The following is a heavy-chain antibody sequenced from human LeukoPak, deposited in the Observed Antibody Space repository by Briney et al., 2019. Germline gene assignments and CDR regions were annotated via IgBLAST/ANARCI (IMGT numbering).Heavy chain of an antibody. J-gene: IGHJ4*02. CDR2: INPDNGGT. CDR1: GYAFTGYY. V-gene: IGHV1-2*02. D-gene: IGHD5-12*01. CDR3: ARDPSNSGYDYLYYFDY. Sequence: ASVKVSCKASGYAFTGYYMHWVRQAPGQGLEWMGWINPDNGGTNYAQKFQGRVTMTRDMSISTAYMELSRLRSDDTAVYYCARDPSNSGYDYLYYFDYWGQGTLVTVSS.